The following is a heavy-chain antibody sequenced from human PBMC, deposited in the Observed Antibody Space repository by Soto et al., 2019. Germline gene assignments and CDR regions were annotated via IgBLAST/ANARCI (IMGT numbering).Heavy chain of an antibody. D-gene: IGHD6-6*01. V-gene: IGHV4-30-4*01. CDR1: GDSIVRGTYF. Sequence: PSETLSLTCNVSGDSIVRGTYFWSWIRQPPGRGLEWIGYISSSGTTYYKSSLKSRLTISAATSKNQFSLNLTSVTVADTAVYYCARGIAARPPFLDNWGQGTLVTVSS. CDR3: ARGIAARPPFLDN. J-gene: IGHJ4*02. CDR2: ISSSGTT.